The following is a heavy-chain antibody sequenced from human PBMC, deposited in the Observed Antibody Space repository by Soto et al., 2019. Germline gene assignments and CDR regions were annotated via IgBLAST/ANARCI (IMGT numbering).Heavy chain of an antibody. Sequence: GGSLRLSCAASGFSFVNYAMNWVRQAPGKGLEWVSVLSGSATSTYYADSVKGRFTISRDNSRDTLFLQMNSLTAADTAVYYCAKATTNGGWFNPFDSWGQGALVTVSS. CDR1: GFSFVNYA. J-gene: IGHJ4*02. CDR3: AKATTNGGWFNPFDS. CDR2: LSGSATST. V-gene: IGHV3-23*01. D-gene: IGHD6-19*01.